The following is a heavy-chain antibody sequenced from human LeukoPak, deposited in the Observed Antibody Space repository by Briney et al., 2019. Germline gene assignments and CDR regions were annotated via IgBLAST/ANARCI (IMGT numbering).Heavy chain of an antibody. CDR3: ARAGYYDSSGYLSWFDP. J-gene: IGHJ5*02. D-gene: IGHD3-22*01. CDR1: GYTFTSYG. Sequence: ASVKVSCKASGYTFTSYGISWVRQAPGQGLEWMGWISAYNGDTNYAQKLQGRVTMTTDTSTSTAYMELRSLRSDDTAVYYCARAGYYDSSGYLSWFDPWGQGTLVTVSS. V-gene: IGHV1-18*01. CDR2: ISAYNGDT.